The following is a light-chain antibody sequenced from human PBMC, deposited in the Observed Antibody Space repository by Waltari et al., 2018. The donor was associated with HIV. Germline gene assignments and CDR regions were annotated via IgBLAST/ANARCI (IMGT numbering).Light chain of an antibody. CDR3: YSTDSSGNPQ. CDR1: ALPKKY. Sequence: SYELTQPPSVSVSPGQTARLTCSGDALPKKYAFWYQQRSGQAPVLVIYEETKRPSGIHERLSGSSSGTMATLTISGAQVEDEADYYGYSTDSSGNPQFGGGTKLTVL. V-gene: IGLV3-10*01. J-gene: IGLJ2*01. CDR2: EET.